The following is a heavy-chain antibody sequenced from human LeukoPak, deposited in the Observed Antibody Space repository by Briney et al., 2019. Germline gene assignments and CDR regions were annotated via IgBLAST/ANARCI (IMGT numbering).Heavy chain of an antibody. J-gene: IGHJ6*03. Sequence: SETLSLTCTVSGGSISSYYWSWIRQPPGKGLEWIGSIYYSGSTYYNPSLKSRVTISVDTSKNQFSLKLSSVTAADTAVYYCARGSGWPPHYMDVWGKGTTVTISS. CDR1: GGSISSYY. CDR3: ARGSGWPPHYMDV. CDR2: IYYSGST. V-gene: IGHV4-59*05. D-gene: IGHD6-19*01.